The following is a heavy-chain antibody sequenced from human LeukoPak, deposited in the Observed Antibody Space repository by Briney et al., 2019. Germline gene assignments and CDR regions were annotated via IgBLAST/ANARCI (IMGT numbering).Heavy chain of an antibody. CDR1: GFTFSDYY. CDR2: IWYDGSNK. CDR3: ARDQAGNLGYFDY. V-gene: IGHV3-33*08. Sequence: GGSLRLSCAASGFTFSDYYMSWIRQAPGKGLEWVAVIWYDGSNKYYADSVKGRFTISRDNSKNTLYLQMNSLRAEDTAVYYCARDQAGNLGYFDYWGQGTLVTVSS. D-gene: IGHD6-13*01. J-gene: IGHJ4*02.